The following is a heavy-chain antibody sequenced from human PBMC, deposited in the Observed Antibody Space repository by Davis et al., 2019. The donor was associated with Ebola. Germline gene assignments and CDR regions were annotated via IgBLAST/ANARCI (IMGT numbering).Heavy chain of an antibody. CDR1: GFTFSGSA. CDR3: TSGSYPFDY. J-gene: IGHJ4*02. V-gene: IGHV3-73*01. CDR2: IRSKANSYAT. D-gene: IGHD1-26*01. Sequence: ESLKISCAASGFTFSGSAMHWVRQASGKGLEWVGRIRSKANSYATAYAASVKGRFTISRDDSKNTAYLQMNSLKTEDTAVYYCTSGSYPFDYWGQGTLVTVSS.